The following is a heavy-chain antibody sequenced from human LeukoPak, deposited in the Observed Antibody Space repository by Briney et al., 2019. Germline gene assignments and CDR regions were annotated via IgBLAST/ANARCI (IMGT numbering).Heavy chain of an antibody. Sequence: GGSLRLSCAASGFTFSRYSMNWVRQAPGKGLEWVSSISISSNYKYYPDSLKGRFTISRDNAKNSLYLQMNSLRAEDTAVYYCARFPAGYSSSWYPPYYYYYYMDVWGKGTTVTDSS. V-gene: IGHV3-21*01. CDR3: ARFPAGYSSSWYPPYYYYYYMDV. CDR1: GFTFSRYS. J-gene: IGHJ6*03. D-gene: IGHD6-13*01. CDR2: ISISSNYK.